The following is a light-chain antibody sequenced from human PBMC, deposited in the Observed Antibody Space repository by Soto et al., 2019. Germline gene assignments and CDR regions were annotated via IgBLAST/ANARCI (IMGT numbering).Light chain of an antibody. V-gene: IGKV3-20*01. J-gene: IGKJ1*01. CDR1: QSVSSSY. CDR3: QQYLDWPRT. CDR2: GAS. Sequence: IVLSQSPGTLSLSPGERATLSCRASQSVSSSYLAWYQQKPGQAPSLLIYGASNRATGVPDRFSGSGSGTVFTLTISSLQSDDFAVYYCQQYLDWPRTFGQGTKVDIK.